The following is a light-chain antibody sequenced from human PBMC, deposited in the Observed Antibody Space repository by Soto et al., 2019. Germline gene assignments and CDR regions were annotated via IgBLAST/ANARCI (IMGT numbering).Light chain of an antibody. J-gene: IGLJ2*01. V-gene: IGLV1-44*01. CDR2: SNN. Sequence: QLVLTQPPSASGTPGQRVTISCSGSSSNTGSNTVNWYQQLPGTAPKLLIYSNNQRPSGVPGRFSGSKSGTSASLAISGLQSEDEADYYCAAWDDSLNGVVFGGGTKLTVL. CDR1: SSNTGSNT. CDR3: AAWDDSLNGVV.